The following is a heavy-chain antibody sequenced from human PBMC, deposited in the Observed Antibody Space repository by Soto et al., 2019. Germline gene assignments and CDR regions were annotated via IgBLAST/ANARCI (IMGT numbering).Heavy chain of an antibody. J-gene: IGHJ4*02. CDR2: IKQDGSEK. CDR1: GFTFISYW. D-gene: IGHD5-18*01. Sequence: GGSLRLSCAASGFTFISYWMTWVRQAPGKGLEWVANIKQDGSEKYYVDSVKGRFSISRDNAKKSLYLQMNGLRAEDTAVYYCATLNSFGSDYWGQGTLVTVSS. V-gene: IGHV3-7*03. CDR3: ATLNSFGSDY.